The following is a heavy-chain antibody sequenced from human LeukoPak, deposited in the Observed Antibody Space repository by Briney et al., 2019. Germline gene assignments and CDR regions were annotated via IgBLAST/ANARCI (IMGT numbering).Heavy chain of an antibody. CDR2: FYTSGST. CDR3: ARDPNYHYDSGSHYFDY. D-gene: IGHD3-10*01. Sequence: SETLSLTCTVSGGSISSYYWSWIRQPAGKGLEWIGRFYTSGSTNYNPSLKSRVTMSVDTSKNQFSLKLSSVTAADTAVYYRARDPNYHYDSGSHYFDYWGQGTLVTVSS. J-gene: IGHJ4*02. CDR1: GGSISSYY. V-gene: IGHV4-4*07.